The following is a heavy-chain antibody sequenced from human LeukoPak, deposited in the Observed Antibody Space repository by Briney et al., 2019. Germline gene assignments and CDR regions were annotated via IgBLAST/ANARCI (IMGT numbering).Heavy chain of an antibody. CDR1: GYSFTIYW. J-gene: IGHJ4*02. Sequence: GESLNISCKCSGYSFTIYWIGWVRQMPGKGLEWMGIIYPGDSDTRYSPSFQGQVTISADKSISTAYLQWSSLKASDTAMYYCARPHAAMEYYFDYWGQGTLVTVSS. CDR3: ARPHAAMEYYFDY. CDR2: IYPGDSDT. D-gene: IGHD2-2*01. V-gene: IGHV5-51*01.